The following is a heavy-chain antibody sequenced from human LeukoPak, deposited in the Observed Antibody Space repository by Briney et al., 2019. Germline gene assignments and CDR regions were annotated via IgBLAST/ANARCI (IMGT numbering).Heavy chain of an antibody. V-gene: IGHV4-59*01. CDR2: IYYTGST. CDR3: ARGSSRLSGYSSS. CDR1: GGSISGYY. J-gene: IGHJ4*02. D-gene: IGHD5-18*01. Sequence: SETLSLTCSVSGGSISGYYWSWIRQPPGKGLEWIGYIYYTGSTNYNPSLKSRVSISVDTSKNQFSLNVSSVTAADMAVYYCARGSSRLSGYSSSWGQGTLVTVSS.